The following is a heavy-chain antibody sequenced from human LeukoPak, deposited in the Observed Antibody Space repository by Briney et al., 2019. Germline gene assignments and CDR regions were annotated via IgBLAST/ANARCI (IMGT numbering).Heavy chain of an antibody. D-gene: IGHD1-1*01. V-gene: IGHV3-23*01. CDR2: IGGGGDIT. J-gene: IGHJ4*03. CDR3: PEGGGTDTVWSNLYCPLYH. CDR1: GFTFRKYI. Sequence: GGSLRLSCTASGFTFRKYIMTWVRQAPGKGLEWVSSIGGGGDITFYADPVKGRFRISRDDSKNTLFLEMNSLRAEDTALYYCPEGGGTDTVWSNLYCPLYHLGQGT.